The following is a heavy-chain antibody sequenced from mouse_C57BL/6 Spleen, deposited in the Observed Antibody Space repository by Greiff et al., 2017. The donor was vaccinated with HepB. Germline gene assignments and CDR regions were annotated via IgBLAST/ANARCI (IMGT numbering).Heavy chain of an antibody. D-gene: IGHD2-4*01. CDR1: GFTFSDYG. Sequence: EVKVVESGGGLVKPGGSLKLSCAASGFTFSDYGMHWVRQAPEKGLEWVAYISSGSSTIYYADTVKGRFTISRDNAKNTLFLQMTSLRSEDTAMYYCARQGYDYDEAWFAYWGQGTLVTVSA. V-gene: IGHV5-17*01. CDR3: ARQGYDYDEAWFAY. CDR2: ISSGSSTI. J-gene: IGHJ3*01.